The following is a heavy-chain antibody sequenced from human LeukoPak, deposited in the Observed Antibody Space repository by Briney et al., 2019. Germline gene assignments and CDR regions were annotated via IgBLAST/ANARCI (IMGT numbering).Heavy chain of an antibody. J-gene: IGHJ4*02. D-gene: IGHD3-9*01. V-gene: IGHV3-33*06. Sequence: GGSLRLSRAASGFTFSSYGMHWVCQAPGKGLEWAAVIWYDGSNKYFADSVKGRFTISRDNSKNTLYLQMNSLRAEDTAVYYCAKDRDILTGYFDSWGQGTLVTVSS. CDR2: IWYDGSNK. CDR1: GFTFSSYG. CDR3: AKDRDILTGYFDS.